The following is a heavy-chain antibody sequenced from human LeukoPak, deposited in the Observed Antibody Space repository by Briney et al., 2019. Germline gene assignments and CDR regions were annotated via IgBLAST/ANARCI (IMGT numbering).Heavy chain of an antibody. CDR3: ARDQSGSYPPFDY. D-gene: IGHD1-26*01. CDR2: ISYDGSNK. CDR1: GFTCSSNA. J-gene: IGHJ4*02. Sequence: GGSLRLSCAASGFTCSSNAMHWVRQAPGKGLEWVAIISYDGSNKYYADSAKGRFTISRDNAKNSLYLQMNSLRAEDTALYYCARDQSGSYPPFDYWGQGTLVTVSS. V-gene: IGHV3-30*04.